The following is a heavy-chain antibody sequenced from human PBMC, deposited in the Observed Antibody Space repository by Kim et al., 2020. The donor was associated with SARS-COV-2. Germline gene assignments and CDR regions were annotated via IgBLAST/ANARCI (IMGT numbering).Heavy chain of an antibody. Sequence: SETLSLTCTVSGGSVSSGSYYWSWIRQPPGKGLEWIGYIYYSGSTNYNPSLKSRVTISVDTSKNQFSLKLSSVTAADTAVYYCARGDDGNYFGYWGQGTLVTVSS. CDR3: ARGDDGNYFGY. D-gene: IGHD4-17*01. V-gene: IGHV4-61*01. CDR1: GGSVSSGSYY. J-gene: IGHJ4*02. CDR2: IYYSGST.